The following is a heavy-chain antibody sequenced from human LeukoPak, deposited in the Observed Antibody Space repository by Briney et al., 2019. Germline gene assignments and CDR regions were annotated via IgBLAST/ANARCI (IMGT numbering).Heavy chain of an antibody. CDR1: GFIFSSYS. J-gene: IGHJ4*02. V-gene: IGHV3-48*01. CDR2: INSGSTTI. CDR3: ARDSPRLNY. Sequence: GGSLRLSCEASGFIFSSYSMNWVRQAPGKGLEWISKINSGSTTIYYKDSVRGRFTISRDNAKNSLSLQMDNLRVEDTAVYYCARDSPRLNYWGQGTLVTVSS.